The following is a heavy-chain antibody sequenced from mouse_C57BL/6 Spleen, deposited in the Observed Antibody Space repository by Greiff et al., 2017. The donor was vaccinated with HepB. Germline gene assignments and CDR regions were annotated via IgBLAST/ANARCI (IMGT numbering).Heavy chain of an antibody. J-gene: IGHJ1*03. V-gene: IGHV5-17*01. CDR2: ISSGSSTI. CDR1: GFTFSDYG. CDR3: ARKDYGSSYWYFDV. Sequence: EVQVVESGGGLVKPGGSLKLSCAASGFTFSDYGMHWVRQAPEKGLEWVAYISSGSSTINYADTVKGRFTISRDNAKNTLFLQMTSLRSEDTAMYYCARKDYGSSYWYFDVWGTGTTVTVSS. D-gene: IGHD1-1*01.